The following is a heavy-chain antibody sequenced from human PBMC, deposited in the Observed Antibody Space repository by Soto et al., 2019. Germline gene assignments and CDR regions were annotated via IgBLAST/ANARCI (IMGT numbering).Heavy chain of an antibody. CDR2: IYWDDDK. J-gene: IGHJ1*01. V-gene: IGHV2-5*02. Sequence: QITLKESGPTLVKPTQTLTLTCTFSGFSLSTSGVGVGWIRQPPGKALEWLALIYWDDDKRYSLSLKSRLTITKDTSKNQMVLTMTNIDPVDTATYYCAHRPGAAAGTSVYFQHSGQGTLVTVSS. CDR1: GFSLSTSGVG. CDR3: AHRPGAAAGTSVYFQH. D-gene: IGHD6-13*01.